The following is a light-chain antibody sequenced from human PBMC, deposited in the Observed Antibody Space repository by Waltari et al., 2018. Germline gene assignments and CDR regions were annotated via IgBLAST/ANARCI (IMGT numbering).Light chain of an antibody. CDR2: KVS. V-gene: IGKV1-5*03. CDR3: QQRNSGIT. Sequence: DIQMTQAPFTLSASVGDRVTITGRASQSISNWLAWYQQKPGKDPKLLIYKVSNLESGVPSRFSCSGSGTEYTLTISSLQPDDFATYYCQQRNSGITFGQGTRLEIK. CDR1: QSISNW. J-gene: IGKJ5*01.